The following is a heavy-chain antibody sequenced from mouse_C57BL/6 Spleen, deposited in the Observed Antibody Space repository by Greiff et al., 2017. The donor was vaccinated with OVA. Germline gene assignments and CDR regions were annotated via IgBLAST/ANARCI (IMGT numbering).Heavy chain of an antibody. CDR1: GYTFTEYT. Sequence: VKLMESGAELVKPGASVKLSCKASGYTFTEYTIHWVKQRSGQGLEWIGWFYPGSGSIKYNEKFKDKATLTADKSSSTVYMELSRLTSEDSAVYFCARQIYYYGSSSYYFDYWGQGPTLTVSS. CDR2: FYPGSGSI. J-gene: IGHJ2*01. CDR3: ARQIYYYGSSSYYFDY. V-gene: IGHV1-62-2*01. D-gene: IGHD1-1*01.